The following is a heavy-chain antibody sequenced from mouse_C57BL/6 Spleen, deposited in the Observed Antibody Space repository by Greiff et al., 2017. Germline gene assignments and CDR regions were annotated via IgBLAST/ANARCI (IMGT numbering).Heavy chain of an antibody. Sequence: QVQLQQSGPGLVQPSQSLSITCTVSGFSLTSYGVHWVSQSPGTGLEWLGVIWSGGSTDYNAAFISRLSISKDNSKSQVFFKMNSLQADYTAIYYCARYGNYGDAMDYWGQGTSVTVSS. CDR1: GFSLTSYG. CDR2: IWSGGST. D-gene: IGHD2-10*02. CDR3: ARYGNYGDAMDY. J-gene: IGHJ4*01. V-gene: IGHV2-2*01.